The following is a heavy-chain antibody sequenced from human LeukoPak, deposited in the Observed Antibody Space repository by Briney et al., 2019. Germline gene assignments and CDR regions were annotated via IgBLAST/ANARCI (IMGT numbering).Heavy chain of an antibody. CDR3: ASSRARWRSNAFDI. CDR1: GGSISSSSYY. D-gene: IGHD5-24*01. Sequence: SETLSLTCTVSGGSISSSSYYWGWIRQPPGKGLEWIGSIYYSGSTYYNPSLKSRVTISVDTSKNQFSLKLSSVTAADTAVYYCASSRARWRSNAFDIWGQGTMVTASS. CDR2: IYYSGST. J-gene: IGHJ3*02. V-gene: IGHV4-39*01.